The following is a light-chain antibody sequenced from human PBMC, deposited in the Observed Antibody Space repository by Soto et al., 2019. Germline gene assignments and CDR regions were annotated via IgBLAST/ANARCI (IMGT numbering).Light chain of an antibody. V-gene: IGKV3-20*01. CDR3: QQYGSSRT. J-gene: IGKJ1*01. Sequence: EIVLTQSPGTLSLSPGERATLSCRASQSVSSSYLAGYQQKPGQAPRLLIYGASSRATGIPDRFSGSGSGTDYTLTISRLEPEDFVVYYCQQYGSSRTFGQGTKVEIK. CDR2: GAS. CDR1: QSVSSSY.